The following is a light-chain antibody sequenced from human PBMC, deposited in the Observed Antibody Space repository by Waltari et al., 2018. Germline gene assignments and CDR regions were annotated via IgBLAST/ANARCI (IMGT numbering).Light chain of an antibody. CDR3: QQYAGSPWT. CDR1: QSVASNY. Sequence: EIVLTQSPATLSLSPGERATLSCGASQSVASNYLAWYQQKHGLAPRLLIYDASSRATGIPARFSGSGSGTDFTLTISRLEPEDFAVYFCQQYAGSPWTFGQGTKVEIK. CDR2: DAS. V-gene: IGKV3D-20*01. J-gene: IGKJ1*01.